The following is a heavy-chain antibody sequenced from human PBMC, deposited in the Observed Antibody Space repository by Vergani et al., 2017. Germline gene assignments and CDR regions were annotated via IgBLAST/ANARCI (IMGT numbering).Heavy chain of an antibody. CDR3: ASSSHSGYDLGYFDY. J-gene: IGHJ4*02. D-gene: IGHD5-12*01. CDR2: ISSSSSYT. Sequence: VQLLESGGGLVKPGGSLRLSCAASGFTFSDYYMSWIRQAPGKGLEWVSYISSSSSYTNYADSVKGRFTISRDNAKNSLYLQMNSLRAEDTAVYYCASSSHSGYDLGYFDYWGQGTLVTVSS. V-gene: IGHV3-11*03. CDR1: GFTFSDYY.